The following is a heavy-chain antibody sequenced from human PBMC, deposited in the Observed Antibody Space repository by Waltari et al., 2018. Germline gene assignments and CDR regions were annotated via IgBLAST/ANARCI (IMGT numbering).Heavy chain of an antibody. CDR1: GGKFADFS. CDR2: INWGGGT. D-gene: IGHD2-15*01. V-gene: IGHV4-34*01. CDR3: ARRRICDTFTCYFDATSYYYYYMDV. Sequence: QEHLEQRGASLLRPADTLSPTCAAYGGKFADFSWNWFLLSHGKGPGWLGEINWGGGTSVNPSLQGRVSLSVDSSKSQFSLKMNSMTAADSAVYFCARRRICDTFTCYFDATSYYYYYMDVWGAGTKVTVSS. J-gene: IGHJ6*03.